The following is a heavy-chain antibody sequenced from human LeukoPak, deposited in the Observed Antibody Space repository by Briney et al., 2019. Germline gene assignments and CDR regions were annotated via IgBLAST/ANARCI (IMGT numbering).Heavy chain of an antibody. J-gene: IGHJ4*02. CDR3: ARDGFVGAADY. D-gene: IGHD6-13*01. Sequence: GGSLRLSCAAPEFIFSGYWMNWVRQAPGKGLEWVANIKQDGSEKQYVDSVRGRFTISRDNAKNSLYLQMNSLRVEDTAVYYCARDGFVGAADYWGQGTLVTVSS. V-gene: IGHV3-7*01. CDR1: EFIFSGYW. CDR2: IKQDGSEK.